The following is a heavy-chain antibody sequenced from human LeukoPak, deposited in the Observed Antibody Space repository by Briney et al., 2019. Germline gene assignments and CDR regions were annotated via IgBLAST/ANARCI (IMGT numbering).Heavy chain of an antibody. V-gene: IGHV3-23*01. Sequence: GGSLRLSCAASGFTFSSYAMSWVRQAPGKGLEWASAISGSGGSTYYADSVKGRFTISRDNSKNTLYLQMNSLRAEDTAVYYCASGGLWTNFDYWGQGTLVTVSS. J-gene: IGHJ4*02. CDR3: ASGGLWTNFDY. CDR2: ISGSGGST. CDR1: GFTFSSYA. D-gene: IGHD5-18*01.